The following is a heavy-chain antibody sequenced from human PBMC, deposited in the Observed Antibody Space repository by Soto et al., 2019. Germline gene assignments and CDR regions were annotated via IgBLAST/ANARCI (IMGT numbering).Heavy chain of an antibody. V-gene: IGHV4-34*01. CDR1: GGSFSGYY. D-gene: IGHD6-19*01. J-gene: IGHJ4*02. Sequence: SETLSLTCAVYGGSFSGYYWSWIRQPPGKGLEWIGEINHSGSTNYNPSLKSRVTISVDTSKNQFSLKLSSVTAADTAVYYCARGTAIAVAGTRKYFDYWGQGTLVTVSS. CDR3: ARGTAIAVAGTRKYFDY. CDR2: INHSGST.